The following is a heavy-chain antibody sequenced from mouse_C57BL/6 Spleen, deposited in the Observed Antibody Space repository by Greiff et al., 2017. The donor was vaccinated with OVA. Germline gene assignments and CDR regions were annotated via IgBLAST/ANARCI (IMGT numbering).Heavy chain of an antibody. CDR3: ARDLRLGWFAY. J-gene: IGHJ3*01. Sequence: EVKLVESEGGLVQPGSSMKLSCTASGFTFSDYYMAWVRQVPEKGLEWVANINYDGSSTYYLDSLKSRFIISRDNAKNILYLQMSSLKSEDTATYYGARDLRLGWFAYWGQGTLVTVSA. V-gene: IGHV5-16*01. D-gene: IGHD4-1*01. CDR2: INYDGSST. CDR1: GFTFSDYY.